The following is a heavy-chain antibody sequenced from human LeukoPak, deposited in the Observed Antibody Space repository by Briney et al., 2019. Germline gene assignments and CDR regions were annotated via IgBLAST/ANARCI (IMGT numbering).Heavy chain of an antibody. CDR1: GFTFSSYW. D-gene: IGHD3-10*01. Sequence: GGSLRLSCAASGFTFSSYWMSWVRQAPGKGLEWVANIKQDGSEKYYVDSVKGRLTISRDNAKNSLYLQMNSLRAEDTAVYYCARGGEWFGELLHDYWGQGTLVTVSS. CDR3: ARGGEWFGELLHDY. J-gene: IGHJ4*02. CDR2: IKQDGSEK. V-gene: IGHV3-7*03.